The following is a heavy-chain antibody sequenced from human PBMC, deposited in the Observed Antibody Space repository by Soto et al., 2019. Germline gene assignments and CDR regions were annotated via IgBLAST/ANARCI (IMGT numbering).Heavy chain of an antibody. Sequence: QVQLVESGGGVVQPGRSLRLSCAASGFTFSSYAMHWVRQAPGKGLERVAVISYDGSNKYYADSVKGRFTISRDNSKNALYLPMNGRRAEHRAVYYCARELGELTGNWFDPWGQGTLVT. V-gene: IGHV3-30-3*01. J-gene: IGHJ5*02. CDR3: ARELGELTGNWFDP. D-gene: IGHD1-26*01. CDR1: GFTFSSYA. CDR2: ISYDGSNK.